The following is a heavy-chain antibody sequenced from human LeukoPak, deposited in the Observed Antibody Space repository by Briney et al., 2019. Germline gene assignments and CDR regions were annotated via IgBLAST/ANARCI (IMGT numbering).Heavy chain of an antibody. CDR2: MNPKSGKT. Sequence: GASVTVSCKASGYTFTSYDINWVRQAPGQGLEWMGWMNPKSGKTDYAQKFQGRVTMTRNTSISTAYMELSSLRSEDTAVYYCARGGIYYDSSGYYPHWFDPWGQGTLVTVSS. CDR3: ARGGIYYDSSGYYPHWFDP. CDR1: GYTFTSYD. J-gene: IGHJ5*02. V-gene: IGHV1-8*01. D-gene: IGHD3-22*01.